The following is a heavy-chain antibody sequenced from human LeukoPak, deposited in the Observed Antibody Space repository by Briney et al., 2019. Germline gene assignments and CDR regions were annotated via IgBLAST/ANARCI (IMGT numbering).Heavy chain of an antibody. CDR3: ARDFSYRQFDY. Sequence: GGSLRLSCAASGIAFSDSFMAWVRHGPGQGLEWVAEISPDGSGSSYVDSVAGRFTISRDNSKNALYLQMNSLRVEETAVYYCARDFSYRQFDYWGLGTLVTVSS. CDR2: ISPDGSGS. D-gene: IGHD2/OR15-2a*01. CDR1: GIAFSDSF. J-gene: IGHJ4*02. V-gene: IGHV3-7*01.